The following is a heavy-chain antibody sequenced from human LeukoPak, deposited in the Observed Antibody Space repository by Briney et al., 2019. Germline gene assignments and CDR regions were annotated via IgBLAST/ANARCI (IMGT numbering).Heavy chain of an antibody. CDR2: ISYSGST. J-gene: IGHJ4*02. D-gene: IGHD3-10*01. CDR1: GGSINGFY. CDR3: ARHVISFGESYSQYSLDS. V-gene: IGHV4-59*08. Sequence: PSETLSPTCTVSGGSINGFYWSWIRQPPGRRLEWIGYISYSGSTYYRPSLKSRLTMSLDTSQNLFSLRLNSVTAADTAIYYCARHVISFGESYSQYSLDSWGQGSLVTVSS.